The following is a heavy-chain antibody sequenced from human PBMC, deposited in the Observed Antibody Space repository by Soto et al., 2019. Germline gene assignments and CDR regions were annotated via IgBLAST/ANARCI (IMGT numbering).Heavy chain of an antibody. J-gene: IGHJ3*02. CDR2: ISSSSSTI. D-gene: IGHD3-16*02. V-gene: IGHV3-48*01. CDR3: ARARNYDYIWGSYRYGSDI. CDR1: GFTFSSYS. Sequence: EVQLVESGGGLVQPGGSLRLSCAASGFTFSSYSMNWVRQALGKGLEWVSYISSSSSTIYYADSVKGRFTISRDNAKNSLYLEMNSLRAEDTAVYYWARARNYDYIWGSYRYGSDIWGQGTMVTVSS.